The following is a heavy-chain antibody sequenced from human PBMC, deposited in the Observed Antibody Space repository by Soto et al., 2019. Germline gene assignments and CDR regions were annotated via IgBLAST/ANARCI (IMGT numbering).Heavy chain of an antibody. Sequence: QVQLVQSGPEVKKPGASVKVSCKTSGYTFTSYGISWVRQAPGQGLEWMGWITTDKGKTTYAQKFQGRVTMTTDTTTSTAYMELRSLRSYDTAVYYCATRSPALDYWGQGTLSPSPQ. J-gene: IGHJ4*02. V-gene: IGHV1-18*01. CDR1: GYTFTSYG. CDR3: ATRSPALDY. CDR2: ITTDKGKT.